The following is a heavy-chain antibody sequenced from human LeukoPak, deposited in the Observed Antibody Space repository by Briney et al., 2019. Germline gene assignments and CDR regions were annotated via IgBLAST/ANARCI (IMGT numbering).Heavy chain of an antibody. V-gene: IGHV1-69*02. CDR1: GGTFSSYT. Sequence: GASVKVPCKASGGTFSSYTISWVRQAPGQGLEWMGRIIPILGIANYAQKFQGRVTITADKSTSTAYMELSSLRSEDTAVYYCASLEYSSSPGDYWGQGTLVTVSS. D-gene: IGHD6-6*01. J-gene: IGHJ4*02. CDR2: IIPILGIA. CDR3: ASLEYSSSPGDY.